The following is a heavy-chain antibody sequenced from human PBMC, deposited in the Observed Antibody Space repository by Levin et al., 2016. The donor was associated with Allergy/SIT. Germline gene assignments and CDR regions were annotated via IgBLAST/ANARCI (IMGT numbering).Heavy chain of an antibody. Sequence: WIRQPPGKGLEWVAVIWYDGSNKCYADSVKGRFTISRDNSKNTLYLQMNSLRAEDTAVYYCTTDRGMSYYDSSGYYWGVYYYYGMDVWGQGTTVTVSS. J-gene: IGHJ6*02. CDR3: TTDRGMSYYDSSGYYWGVYYYYGMDV. D-gene: IGHD3-22*01. CDR2: IWYDGSNK. V-gene: IGHV3-33*01.